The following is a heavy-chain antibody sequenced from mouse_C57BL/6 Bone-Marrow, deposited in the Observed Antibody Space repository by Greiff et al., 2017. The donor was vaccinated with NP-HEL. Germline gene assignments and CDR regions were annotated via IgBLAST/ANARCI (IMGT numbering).Heavy chain of an antibody. Sequence: VQLQQSGPELVKPGASVKISCKASGYAFSSSWMNWVKQRPGKGLEWIGRIYPGDGDTNYNGKFKGKATLTADKSSSTAYMQLSSLTSEDSAVFLRARELRFYHWGQGTTLTVSS. CDR2: IYPGDGDT. D-gene: IGHD3-2*02. J-gene: IGHJ2*01. CDR3: ARELRFYH. CDR1: GYAFSSSW. V-gene: IGHV1-82*01.